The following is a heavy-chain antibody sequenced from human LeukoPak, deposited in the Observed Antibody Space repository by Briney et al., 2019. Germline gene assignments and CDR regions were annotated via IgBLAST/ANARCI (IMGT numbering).Heavy chain of an antibody. CDR2: INPNSGGT. CDR3: ARGLWGAYYFDY. CDR1: GYTFTGYY. Sequence: ASVKVSCKASGYTFTGYYMHWVRQAPGQGLEWMGWINPNSGGTDYAQKFQGRVTMTRDTSISTAYMEVSRLRSDDTAVYYCARGLWGAYYFDYWGQGTLVTVSS. D-gene: IGHD3-16*01. V-gene: IGHV1-2*02. J-gene: IGHJ4*02.